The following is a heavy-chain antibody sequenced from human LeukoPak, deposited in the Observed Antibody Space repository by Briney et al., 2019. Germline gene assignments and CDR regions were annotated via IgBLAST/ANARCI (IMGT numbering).Heavy chain of an antibody. D-gene: IGHD3-10*01. CDR2: IYSGGST. V-gene: IGHV3-66*01. J-gene: IGHJ4*02. Sequence: GGSLRLSCAASGFTVSSNYMSWVRQAPGKGLEWVSLIYSGGSTFYADSVKGRFTISRDNSKNTLYLQMNSLRAEDTAVYYCAESSGNYLYFDYWGQGTLVTVSS. CDR3: AESSGNYLYFDY. CDR1: GFTVSSNY.